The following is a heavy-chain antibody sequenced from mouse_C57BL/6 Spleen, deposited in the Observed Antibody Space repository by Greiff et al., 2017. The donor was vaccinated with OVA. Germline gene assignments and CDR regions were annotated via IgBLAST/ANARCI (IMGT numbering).Heavy chain of an antibody. CDR3: ARSYDPYAMDY. V-gene: IGHV1-80*01. CDR1: GYAFSSYW. D-gene: IGHD2-3*01. CDR2: IYPGDGDT. J-gene: IGHJ4*01. Sequence: QVQLKESGAELVKPGASVKISCKASGYAFSSYWMNWVKQRPGKGLEWIGQIYPGDGDTNYNGKFKGKATLTADKSSSTAYMQLSSLTSEDSAVYFCARSYDPYAMDYWGQGTSVTVSS.